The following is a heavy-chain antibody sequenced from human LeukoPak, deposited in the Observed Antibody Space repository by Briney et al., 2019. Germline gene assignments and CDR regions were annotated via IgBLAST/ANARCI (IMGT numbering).Heavy chain of an antibody. CDR3: SRESGAFCPFGY. Sequence: SEPLSLTCGVSGGPIRSTNWRSWVRQPPGQGLEWIGEIPLTGEPNYNPSLNGRVPMSLDESRKQLPPDLASGTAADPARFYCSRESGAFCPFGYWGQGTLVIVPP. CDR1: GGPIRSTNW. V-gene: IGHV4/OR15-8*01. CDR2: IPLTGEP. J-gene: IGHJ4*02. D-gene: IGHD1-26*01.